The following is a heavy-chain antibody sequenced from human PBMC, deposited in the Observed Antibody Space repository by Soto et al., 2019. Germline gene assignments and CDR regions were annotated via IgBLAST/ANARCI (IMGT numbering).Heavy chain of an antibody. V-gene: IGHV4-59*08. Sequence: TSETLSLTCTVSGVSISSYYWSWIRQSPRKGLKWIGHIYYGGSTTYNPALKSRVTMSADKPKNQFSLKLSSVTAADTAVYYCAILDFLEGPPNWLDPWGQGTPVTVSS. CDR2: IYYGGST. CDR1: GVSISSYY. J-gene: IGHJ5*02. D-gene: IGHD3-3*01. CDR3: AILDFLEGPPNWLDP.